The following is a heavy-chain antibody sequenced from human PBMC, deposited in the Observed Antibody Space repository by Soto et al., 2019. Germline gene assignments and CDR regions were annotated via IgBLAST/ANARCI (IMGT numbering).Heavy chain of an antibody. Sequence: GGSLRLSCAASGFTFSSYGMHWVRQAPGKGLEWVAVISYDGSNKYYADSVKGGFTISRDNSKNTLYLQMNSLRAEDTAVYYCANSEDCSGGSCPPEPPYYYYYMDVWGKGTTVTVSS. CDR1: GFTFSSYG. V-gene: IGHV3-30*18. D-gene: IGHD2-15*01. CDR3: ANSEDCSGGSCPPEPPYYYYYMDV. CDR2: ISYDGSNK. J-gene: IGHJ6*03.